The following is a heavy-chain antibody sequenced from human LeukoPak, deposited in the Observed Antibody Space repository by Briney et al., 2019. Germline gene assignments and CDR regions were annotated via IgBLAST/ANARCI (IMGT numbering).Heavy chain of an antibody. CDR2: ISSSSSTI. J-gene: IGHJ4*02. D-gene: IGHD6-13*01. Sequence: GGSLRLSCAASGFTFNTYSMNWVRHAPGKGLELVSYISSSSSTIKYADSVKGRFTISRDNAKNSLFLQMNSLRAEDTAVYYCARVYTSSWYDYWGQGTLVTVSS. CDR1: GFTFNTYS. CDR3: ARVYTSSWYDY. V-gene: IGHV3-48*01.